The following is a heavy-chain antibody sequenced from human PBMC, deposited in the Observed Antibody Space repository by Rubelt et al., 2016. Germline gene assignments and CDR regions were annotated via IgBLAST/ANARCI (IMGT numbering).Heavy chain of an antibody. V-gene: IGHV3-33*01. D-gene: IGHD3-3*01. CDR3: ARDLVQYHTIFGVVIPSYYFDY. Sequence: PGRSLRLSCAASGFTFSSYGLHWVRQAPGKGLEWVAVIWYDGSDKFYADSVRGRFTISRDNSKNTLYLQMNSLRVEDTAVYYCARDLVQYHTIFGVVIPSYYFDYWGQGTLVTVSS. J-gene: IGHJ4*02. CDR2: IWYDGSDK. CDR1: GFTFSSYG.